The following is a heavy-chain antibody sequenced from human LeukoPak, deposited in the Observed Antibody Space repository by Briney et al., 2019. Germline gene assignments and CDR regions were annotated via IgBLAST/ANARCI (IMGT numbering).Heavy chain of an antibody. V-gene: IGHV3-66*01. J-gene: IGHJ2*01. CDR2: IFSGGTT. Sequence: GGSLRLSCAASGFTFSSYWMSWVRQAPGKGLEWVSVIFSGGTTLYADSVKGRFTISRDNSKNTLYLQMNSLRAEDTAVYYCSRGLRDGYSNYWYFDLWGRGTLVTVSS. CDR3: SRGLRDGYSNYWYFDL. D-gene: IGHD5-24*01. CDR1: GFTFSSYW.